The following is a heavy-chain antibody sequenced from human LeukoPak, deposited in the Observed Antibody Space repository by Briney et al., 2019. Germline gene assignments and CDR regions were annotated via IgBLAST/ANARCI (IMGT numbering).Heavy chain of an antibody. CDR1: GYSFTIYW. J-gene: IGHJ4*02. CDR2: IYPGDSDT. Sequence: GESLKISCKGSGYSFTIYWIGWVRQMPGKGLEWMGIIYPGDSDTRYSPSFQGQVTISADKSISTAYLQWSSLKASDTAMYYCARRHSGSYYSSLDFDYWGQGTLVTVSS. D-gene: IGHD1-26*01. CDR3: ARRHSGSYYSSLDFDY. V-gene: IGHV5-51*01.